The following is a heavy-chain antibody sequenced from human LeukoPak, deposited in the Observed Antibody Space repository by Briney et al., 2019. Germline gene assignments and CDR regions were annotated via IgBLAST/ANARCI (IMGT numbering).Heavy chain of an antibody. Sequence: ASVKVSCKASGYSFTGKYMHWVRQAPGQGLEWMGGIIPIFGTANYPQRFQGRVTITADESTSTAYMELSSLRSEDTAVYYCARESPSYCGGDCYFDYWGQGTLVTVSS. CDR1: GYSFTGKY. CDR3: ARESPSYCGGDCYFDY. D-gene: IGHD2-21*02. CDR2: IIPIFGTA. V-gene: IGHV1-69*13. J-gene: IGHJ4*02.